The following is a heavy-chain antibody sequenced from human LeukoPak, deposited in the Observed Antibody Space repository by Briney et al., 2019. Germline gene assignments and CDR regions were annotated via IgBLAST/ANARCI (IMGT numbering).Heavy chain of an antibody. V-gene: IGHV3-23*01. CDR1: GFTFSTYA. J-gene: IGHJ4*02. CDR3: AKDLLGATTIGD. CDR2: ITGSGGST. Sequence: GGSLRLSCAASGFTFSTYAMSWVRQAPGKGLEWVSPITGSGGSTYYADSVKGRFTISRENSKNTLYMQMNSLRADDTAVYYCAKDLLGATTIGDWGQGTLVTVSS. D-gene: IGHD1-26*01.